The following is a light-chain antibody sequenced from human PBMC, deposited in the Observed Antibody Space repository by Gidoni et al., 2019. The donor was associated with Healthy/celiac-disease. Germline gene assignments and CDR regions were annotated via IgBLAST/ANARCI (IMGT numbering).Light chain of an antibody. CDR1: QSVSSN. Sequence: EIVMTQSPATLSVSPGERPTLPCRASQSVSSNLARYKQKPGQAPRLLIYGASTRATGSPARCSGSGSGTEFTLTISSLQSEDFAVYYCQQYNNWPPWTFGQGTKVEIK. V-gene: IGKV3-15*01. CDR3: QQYNNWPPWT. J-gene: IGKJ1*01. CDR2: GAS.